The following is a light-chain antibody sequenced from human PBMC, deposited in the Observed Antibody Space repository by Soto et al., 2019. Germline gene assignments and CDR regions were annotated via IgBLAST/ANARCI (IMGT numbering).Light chain of an antibody. CDR3: SLYTTSSTYV. V-gene: IGLV2-14*01. CDR1: SSDVGAYNY. J-gene: IGLJ1*01. Sequence: QSALTQPASVSGSPGQSIAISCTGTSSDVGAYNYVSWYQQLPGKAPKLMIYDVSNRPSGVSDRFSGSKSGNTASLTISGLQAEDEADYYCSLYTTSSTYVFGTGTKLTVL. CDR2: DVS.